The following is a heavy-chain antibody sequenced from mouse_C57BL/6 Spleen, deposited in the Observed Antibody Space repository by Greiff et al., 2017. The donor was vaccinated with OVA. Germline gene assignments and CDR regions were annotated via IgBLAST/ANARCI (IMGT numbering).Heavy chain of an antibody. CDR2: IDPETGGT. J-gene: IGHJ4*01. V-gene: IGHV1-15*01. CDR3: TRGSGYGGYYAMDY. CDR1: GYTFTDYE. D-gene: IGHD3-2*02. Sequence: QVHVKQSGAELVRPGASVTLSCKASGYTFTDYEMHWVKQTPVHGLEWIGAIDPETGGTAYNQKFKGKAILTADKSSSTAYMELRSLTSEDSAVYYCTRGSGYGGYYAMDYWGQGTSVTVSS.